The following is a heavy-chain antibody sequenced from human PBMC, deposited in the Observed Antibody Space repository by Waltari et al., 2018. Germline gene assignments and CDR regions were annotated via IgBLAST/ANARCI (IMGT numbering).Heavy chain of an antibody. CDR3: ARGGNWADS. CDR1: GFTFSSYW. J-gene: IGHJ4*02. V-gene: IGHV3-7*01. D-gene: IGHD7-27*01. Sequence: EVQLVESGGGLVQPGGSRRLSCAASGFTFSSYWMSWVRQAPGKGREWVANIKQDGRGKDYVDSGKGRFSISRDNAKNSLYLQMNSLRAEDTAVYYCARGGNWADSWGQGTLVTVSS. CDR2: IKQDGRGK.